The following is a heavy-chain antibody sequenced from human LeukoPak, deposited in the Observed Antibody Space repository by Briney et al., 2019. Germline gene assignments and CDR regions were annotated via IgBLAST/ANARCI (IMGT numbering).Heavy chain of an antibody. D-gene: IGHD3-3*01. CDR3: AKVVHYDFWSGNDY. CDR2: ISYDGSNK. Sequence: PGGSLRLSCAASGFTFSSYGMHWVRQAPGKGLEWVAVISYDGSNKCYADSVKGRFTISRDNSKNTLYLQMNSLRAEDTAVYYCAKVVHYDFWSGNDYWGQGTLVTVSS. J-gene: IGHJ4*02. CDR1: GFTFSSYG. V-gene: IGHV3-30*18.